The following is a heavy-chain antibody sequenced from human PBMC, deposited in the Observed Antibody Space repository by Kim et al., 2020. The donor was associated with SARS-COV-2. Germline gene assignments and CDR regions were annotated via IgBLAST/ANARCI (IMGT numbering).Heavy chain of an antibody. D-gene: IGHD6-6*01. CDR3: ARGPYSSFAFDI. Sequence: NYAQKFQGRVTITADESTSTAYMELSSLRSEDTAVYYCARGPYSSFAFDIWGQGTMVTVSS. V-gene: IGHV1-69*01. J-gene: IGHJ3*02.